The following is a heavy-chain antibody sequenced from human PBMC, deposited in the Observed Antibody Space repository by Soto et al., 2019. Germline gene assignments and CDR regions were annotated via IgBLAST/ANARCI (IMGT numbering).Heavy chain of an antibody. CDR2: IKPDGSEQ. J-gene: IGHJ6*02. CDR3: ARGNWNFYYGFDV. CDR1: EFTFDKYY. D-gene: IGHD1-20*01. V-gene: IGHV3-7*01. Sequence: GGSLRLSCAASEFTFDKYYMTWVRQAPGKGPEWVANIKPDGSEQYYVDSVKGRFTISRDNANNSLYLQMNSLRAEDTAVYFCARGNWNFYYGFDVWGQGTTVTVSS.